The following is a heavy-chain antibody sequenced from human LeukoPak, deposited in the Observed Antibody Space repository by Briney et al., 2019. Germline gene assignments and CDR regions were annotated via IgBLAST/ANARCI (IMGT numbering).Heavy chain of an antibody. Sequence: GVSLRLSCEASGFTFSSHAMHWARQAPGKGLEYVSVISSNGGTTYYASSVKGRFTVSRDNSKNTLYLQMASLRAEDMAVYYCARASVTSWKYGMDVWGQGTTVTVSS. CDR2: ISSNGGTT. CDR1: GFTFSSHA. D-gene: IGHD4-17*01. J-gene: IGHJ6*02. V-gene: IGHV3-64*01. CDR3: ARASVTSWKYGMDV.